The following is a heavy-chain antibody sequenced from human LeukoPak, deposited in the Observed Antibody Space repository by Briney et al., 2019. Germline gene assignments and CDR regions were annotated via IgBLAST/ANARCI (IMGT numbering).Heavy chain of an antibody. CDR2: INSDGSIT. Sequence: GGSLKLSCAASGFTFSSYWMHWVRQAPGKGLVWVSRINSDGSITTYADSVRGRFTISRDNAKSTLYLQMNSLRAEDTAVYYCASSTQISKYADYWGQGALVTVSS. J-gene: IGHJ4*02. D-gene: IGHD2-2*01. CDR1: GFTFSSYW. V-gene: IGHV3-74*01. CDR3: ASSTQISKYADY.